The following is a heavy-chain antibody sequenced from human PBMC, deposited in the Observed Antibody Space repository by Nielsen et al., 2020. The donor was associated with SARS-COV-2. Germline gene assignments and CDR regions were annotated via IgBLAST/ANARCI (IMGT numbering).Heavy chain of an antibody. CDR1: GGSISSSSYY. V-gene: IGHV4-39*01. CDR3: ARRRDIVVVPAAYRYAFDI. CDR2: IYYSGST. D-gene: IGHD2-2*01. J-gene: IGHJ3*02. Sequence: SETLSLTCTVSGGSISSSSYYWGWIRQPPGKGLEWIGSIYYSGSTYYNPSLKSRVTISVDTSKNQFSLKLSSVTAADTAVYYCARRRDIVVVPAAYRYAFDIWGQGTMVTVSS.